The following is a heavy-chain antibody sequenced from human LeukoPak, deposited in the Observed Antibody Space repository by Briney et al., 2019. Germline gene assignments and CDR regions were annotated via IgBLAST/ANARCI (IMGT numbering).Heavy chain of an antibody. CDR1: GGSISSYY. J-gene: IGHJ3*02. V-gene: IGHV4-4*07. Sequence: PSETLSLTCTVSGGSISSYYWSWIRQPAGKGLEWIGRIYSSGSTNYNPSLKSRVTISVDKSKNQFSLKLSSVTAADTAVYYCARSPLQQLVRGGAFDIWGQGTMVTVSS. CDR3: ARSPLQQLVRGGAFDI. D-gene: IGHD6-13*01. CDR2: IYSSGST.